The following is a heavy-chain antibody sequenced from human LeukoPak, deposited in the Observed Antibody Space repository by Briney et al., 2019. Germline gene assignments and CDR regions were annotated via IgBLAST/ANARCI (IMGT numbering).Heavy chain of an antibody. CDR1: GFTFDDYA. CDR2: ISWNSGSI. Sequence: PGGSLRLSCAASGFTFDDYAMHWVRQAPGKGLEWVSGISWNSGSIGYADSVKRRFTISRDNAKNSLYLQMNSLRAEDTALYYCAKVSGGGYGSGSYLDYWGQGTLVTVSS. V-gene: IGHV3-9*01. CDR3: AKVSGGGYGSGSYLDY. D-gene: IGHD3-10*01. J-gene: IGHJ4*02.